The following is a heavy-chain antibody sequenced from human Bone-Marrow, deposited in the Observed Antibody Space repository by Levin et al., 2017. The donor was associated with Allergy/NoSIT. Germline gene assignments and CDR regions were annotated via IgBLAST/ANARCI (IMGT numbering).Heavy chain of an antibody. CDR2: NYSGGST. J-gene: IGHJ4*02. CDR1: GFTVGNNY. CDR3: ARDPPGVAAAGSGY. D-gene: IGHD6-13*01. V-gene: IGHV3-66*01. Sequence: GGSLRLSCAVSGFTVGNNYMSWVRQAPGKGLEWVSLNYSGGSTYYADSVKGRFTISRDRSKNTLYLQMNNLRVEDTAVYYCARDPPGVAAAGSGYWGQGTLVTVSS.